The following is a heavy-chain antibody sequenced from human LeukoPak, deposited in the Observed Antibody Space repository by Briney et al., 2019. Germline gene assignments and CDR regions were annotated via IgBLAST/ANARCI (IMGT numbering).Heavy chain of an antibody. Sequence: GGSLRLSCAASGFTFSSYSMNWVRQAPGKGLEWVSSISSSSSYIYYADSVKGRFTISRDNAKNSLYLQMNSLRAEDAAVYYCARGEKMGGGYYYYGMDVWGQGTTVTVSS. CDR2: ISSSSSYI. CDR1: GFTFSSYS. V-gene: IGHV3-21*01. CDR3: ARGEKMGGGYYYYGMDV. J-gene: IGHJ6*02. D-gene: IGHD2-15*01.